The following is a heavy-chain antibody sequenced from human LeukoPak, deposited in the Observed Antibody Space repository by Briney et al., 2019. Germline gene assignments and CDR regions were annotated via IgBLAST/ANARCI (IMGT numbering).Heavy chain of an antibody. CDR2: INHSGST. D-gene: IGHD5-18*01. Sequence: SETLSLNCAVYGGSFSGYYWSWTRQPPGQGLEWIGDINHSGSTNYIPSLTSRVTISVDTSKNQFSLKLSSVTAADTAVYYCARGVDTAMSPPFDYWGQGTLVTVSS. J-gene: IGHJ4*02. CDR1: GGSFSGYY. CDR3: ARGVDTAMSPPFDY. V-gene: IGHV4-34*01.